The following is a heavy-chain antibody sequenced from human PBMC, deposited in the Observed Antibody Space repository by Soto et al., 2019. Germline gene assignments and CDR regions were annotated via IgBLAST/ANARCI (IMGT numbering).Heavy chain of an antibody. CDR1: GFAFSNYG. D-gene: IGHD2-2*01. CDR2: ISKSDYT. J-gene: IGHJ4*02. Sequence: GGSLRLSCTVSGFAFSNYGINWVRQAPGKGLEWVSSISKSDYTYYSDSVKGRFTISRDNAKNSVSLQMNTLRVEDTAVYYCAREDSMVIPAVSDFWGQGTLVTVSS. V-gene: IGHV3-21*01. CDR3: AREDSMVIPAVSDF.